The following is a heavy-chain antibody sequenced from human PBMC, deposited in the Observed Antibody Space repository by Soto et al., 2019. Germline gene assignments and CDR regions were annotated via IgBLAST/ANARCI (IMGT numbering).Heavy chain of an antibody. D-gene: IGHD3-16*02. Sequence: EVELLESGGAFIQPGGSLRLSCAASGFPFSNYAMAWVRQASGKGLEWVSGISGNSGHAFYADSVKGRFTSSRDNSRNTLDLQMESLRAEDTATYYCARAPSEYIWGSYLRYFEYWGQGTLVAVSS. CDR3: ARAPSEYIWGSYLRYFEY. CDR1: GFPFSNYA. CDR2: ISGNSGHA. V-gene: IGHV3-23*01. J-gene: IGHJ4*02.